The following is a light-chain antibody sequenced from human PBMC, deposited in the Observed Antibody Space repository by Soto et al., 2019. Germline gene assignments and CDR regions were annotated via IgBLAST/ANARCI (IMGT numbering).Light chain of an antibody. Sequence: DIQMTQSPSSLSASVGDRVTITCRASQSISSSLNWYQQKPGKAPKRLIYAASSLQSGVPSRFICSGSGTDFTLTISSLQPEDFATYYCQQSYSTPYTFGQGTKLEIK. CDR2: AAS. CDR3: QQSYSTPYT. J-gene: IGKJ2*01. V-gene: IGKV1-39*01. CDR1: QSISSS.